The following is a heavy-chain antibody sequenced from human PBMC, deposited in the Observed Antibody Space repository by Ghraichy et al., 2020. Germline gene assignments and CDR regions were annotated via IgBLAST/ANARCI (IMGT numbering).Heavy chain of an antibody. CDR3: ARIPGIVVVPAASRKYYFDY. J-gene: IGHJ4*02. Sequence: ASVKVSCKASGYTFTGYYMHWVRQAPGQGLEWMGWINPNSGGTNYAQKFQGRVTMTRDTSISTAYMELSRLRSDDTAVYYCARIPGIVVVPAASRKYYFDYWCQRTLVTVSS. V-gene: IGHV1-2*02. CDR2: INPNSGGT. CDR1: GYTFTGYY. D-gene: IGHD2-2*01.